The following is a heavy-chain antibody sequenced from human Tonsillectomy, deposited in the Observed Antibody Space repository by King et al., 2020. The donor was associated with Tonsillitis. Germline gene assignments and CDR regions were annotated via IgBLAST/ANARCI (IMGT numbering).Heavy chain of an antibody. J-gene: IGHJ4*02. CDR3: ARDGASYLFKY. CDR1: GYTFTSYH. D-gene: IGHD1-26*01. Sequence: QLVQSGAEVKKPGASVKVSCKASGYTFTSYHVHWVRQAPGQGLEWLGIINPSGGSTGSSQKFKGRVTMTRDTATSTVYMELSSLTSEDTAVYYWARDGASYLFKYWGQGTLVTVSS. V-gene: IGHV1-46*01. CDR2: INPSGGST.